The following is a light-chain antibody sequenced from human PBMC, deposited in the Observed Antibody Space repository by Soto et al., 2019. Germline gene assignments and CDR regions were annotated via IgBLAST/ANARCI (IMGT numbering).Light chain of an antibody. CDR1: SSNIGRHT. Sequence: QSVLTQPPSASGTPGQRVTISCSGGSSNIGRHTVNWYQQLPGTAPKLLIQSSDKRPSGVPDRFSGSTSGTSGSLAISGRQSEDEADYYCAAWDDSLNGHVFGTGTKLTVL. J-gene: IGLJ1*01. CDR3: AAWDDSLNGHV. CDR2: SSD. V-gene: IGLV1-44*01.